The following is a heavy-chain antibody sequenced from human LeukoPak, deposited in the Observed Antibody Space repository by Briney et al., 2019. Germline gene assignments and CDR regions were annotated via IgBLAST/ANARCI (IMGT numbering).Heavy chain of an antibody. CDR2: ISYHGRDT. D-gene: IGHD2-15*01. J-gene: IGHJ4*02. V-gene: IGHV3-30*04. CDR1: GVTFSSFA. Sequence: PGGSLRLSCAASGVTFSSFAMHWVRQAPGKGLEWVAVISYHGRDTYYADSVKGRFTISRDNSKNTLYLQLNSLGAEDTAVYYCAAQLCSVGRCYLDYWGQGTLVTVSS. CDR3: AAQLCSVGRCYLDY.